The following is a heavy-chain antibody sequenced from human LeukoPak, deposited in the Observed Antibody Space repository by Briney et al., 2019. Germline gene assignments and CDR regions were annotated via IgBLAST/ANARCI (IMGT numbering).Heavy chain of an antibody. V-gene: IGHV4-59*11. CDR2: IYYSGST. D-gene: IGHD6-6*01. Sequence: KASETLSLTCTVSGVSISSHYWSWIRQPPGKGLEWVGYIYYSGSTNYNPSLKSRVTISVDTSKNQFPLNLSSVTAADTAVYYCARGIAARENWFDPWGQGTLVTVSS. J-gene: IGHJ5*02. CDR1: GVSISSHY. CDR3: ARGIAARENWFDP.